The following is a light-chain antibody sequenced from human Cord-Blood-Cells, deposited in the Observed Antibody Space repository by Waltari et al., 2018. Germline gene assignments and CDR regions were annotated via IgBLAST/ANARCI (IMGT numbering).Light chain of an antibody. CDR3: QQYGSSPLT. CDR2: GAS. CDR1: QSVSSSY. V-gene: IGKV3-20*01. J-gene: IGKJ4*01. Sequence: IVLPQSPGTLSLSPEERTTLSCRTSQSVSSSYLAWYQQKPGQAPRLLIYGASSRATGIQDRFSGSGSGTDFTLTISRLEPEDFAVYYCQQYGSSPLTFGGGTKVEIK.